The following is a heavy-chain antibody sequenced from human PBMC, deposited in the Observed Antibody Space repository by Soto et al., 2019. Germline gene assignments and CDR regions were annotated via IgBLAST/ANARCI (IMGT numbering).Heavy chain of an antibody. V-gene: IGHV4-39*01. CDR3: ARSYDGYFDY. J-gene: IGHJ4*02. Sequence: SETLSLTCTVSGGSISSSSYYWGWIRQPPGKGLEWIGSIYYSGSTYYNPSLKSRVTISVDTSKNQFSLKLSSVTAADTAGYYCARSYDGYFDYWGQGTLVTVSS. CDR2: IYYSGST. CDR1: GGSISSSSYY. D-gene: IGHD5-12*01.